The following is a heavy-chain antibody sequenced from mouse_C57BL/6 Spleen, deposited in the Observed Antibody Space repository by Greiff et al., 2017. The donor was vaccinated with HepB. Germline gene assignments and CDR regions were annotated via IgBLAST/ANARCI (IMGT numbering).Heavy chain of an antibody. CDR3: ASDCSLTGRGFAY. D-gene: IGHD4-1*01. J-gene: IGHJ3*01. V-gene: IGHV2-6*01. Sequence: VQLVESGPGLVAPSQSLSITCTVSGFSLTSYGVDWVRQSPGKGLEWLGVIWGVGSTNYNSALKSRLRISKDNSKSQVFLKMNSLQTDNTAMYYCASDCSLTGRGFAYWGPGTLVTVSA. CDR1: GFSLTSYG. CDR2: IWGVGST.